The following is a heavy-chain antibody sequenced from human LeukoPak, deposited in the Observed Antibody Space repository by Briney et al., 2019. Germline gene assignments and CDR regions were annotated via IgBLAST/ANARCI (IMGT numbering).Heavy chain of an antibody. CDR3: ANLAGITTHHDY. V-gene: IGHV4-34*08. CDR2: INHSGST. Sequence: GSLRLSCAASGFTFDDYGMSWVRQPPGKGLEWIGEINHSGSTNYNPSLKSRVTISVDTSKNQFSLKLSSVTAADTAVYYCANLAGITTHHDYWGQGTLVTVSS. CDR1: GFTFDDYG. D-gene: IGHD3-10*01. J-gene: IGHJ4*02.